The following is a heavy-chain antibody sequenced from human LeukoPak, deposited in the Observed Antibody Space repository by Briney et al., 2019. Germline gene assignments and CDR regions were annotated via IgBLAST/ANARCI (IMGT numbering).Heavy chain of an antibody. V-gene: IGHV4-34*01. CDR2: INHSGST. J-gene: IGHJ6*02. CDR1: GFTFGTYA. CDR3: ARNPLDIVVVPAADHYYYYYGMDV. Sequence: GSLRLSCAASGFTFGTYAMSWIRQPPGKGLEWIGEINHSGSTNYNPSLKSRVTISVDTSKNQFSLKLSSVTAADTAVYYCARNPLDIVVVPAADHYYYYYGMDVWGQGTTVTVSS. D-gene: IGHD2-2*03.